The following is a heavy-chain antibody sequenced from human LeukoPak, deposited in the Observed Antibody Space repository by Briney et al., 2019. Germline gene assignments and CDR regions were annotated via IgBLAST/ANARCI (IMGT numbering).Heavy chain of an antibody. CDR2: IYTSGST. CDR1: GGSISSGSYY. J-gene: IGHJ5*02. V-gene: IGHV4-61*02. CDR3: ARTVVVPAATFDP. D-gene: IGHD2-2*01. Sequence: SETLSLTCTVSGGSISSGSYYWSWIRQPAGKGLEWIGRIYTSGSTNYNPSLKSRVTTSVDTSKNQFSLKLSSVTAADTAVYYCARTVVVPAATFDPWGQGTLVTVSS.